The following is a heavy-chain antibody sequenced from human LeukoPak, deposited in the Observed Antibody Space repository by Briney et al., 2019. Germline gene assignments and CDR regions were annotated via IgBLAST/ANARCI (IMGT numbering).Heavy chain of an antibody. CDR1: GFTVNSNY. Sequence: GGSLRLSCAASGFTVNSNYMSWVRQAPGKGLEWVSVMYGGGDTYYSDADVERCIITSDIYKNTLYLKMNSMRADDAAVYYYSRGDGYTKTRDNWGQGGLVTVSS. J-gene: IGHJ4*02. CDR2: MYGGGDT. D-gene: IGHD3-16*01. V-gene: IGHV3-53*01. CDR3: SRGDGYTKTRDN.